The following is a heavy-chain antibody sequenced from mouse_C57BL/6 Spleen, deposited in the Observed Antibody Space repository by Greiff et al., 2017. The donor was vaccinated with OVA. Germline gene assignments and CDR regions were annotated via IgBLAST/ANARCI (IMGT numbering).Heavy chain of an antibody. CDR3: ASPPDCGNYDWYFDV. V-gene: IGHV1-78*01. CDR2: IYPRDGST. J-gene: IGHJ1*03. D-gene: IGHD2-1*01. CDR1: GYTFTDHT. Sequence: QVQLQQSDAELVKPGASVKISCKVSGYTFTDHTIHWMKQRPEQGLEWIGYIYPRDGSTKYNEKFKGKATLTADKSSSTAYMQLNSLTSEDSAVYFCASPPDCGNYDWYFDVWGTGTTVTVSS.